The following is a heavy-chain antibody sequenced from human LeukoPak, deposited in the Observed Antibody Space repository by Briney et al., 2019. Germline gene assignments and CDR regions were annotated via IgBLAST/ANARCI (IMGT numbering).Heavy chain of an antibody. CDR3: AKGNGYSYGRYYFDY. J-gene: IGHJ4*02. CDR1: GFTFSSYA. V-gene: IGHV3-23*01. CDR2: ITASGGNT. Sequence: GGSLRLSCSASGFTFSSYAMGWVRQAPGKGLEWVSAITASGGNTYYADSVKGRFTISRDNSKNTLYLQVNSLRAEDTAVYYCAKGNGYSYGRYYFDYWGQGTLVTVSS. D-gene: IGHD5-18*01.